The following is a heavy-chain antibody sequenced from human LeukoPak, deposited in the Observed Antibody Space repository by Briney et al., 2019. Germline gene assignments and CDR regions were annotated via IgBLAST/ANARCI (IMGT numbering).Heavy chain of an antibody. J-gene: IGHJ4*02. CDR1: GFTFSSYS. V-gene: IGHV3-21*01. Sequence: TGGSLRLSCAATGFTFSSYSMNWVRQAPGKGLEWVSSISSSSSYIYYADSVKGRFTISRDNAKNSLYLQMNSLRAEDTAVYYCARDAKTWSYRRPYYFDYWGQGTLVTVSS. D-gene: IGHD3-16*02. CDR2: ISSSSSYI. CDR3: ARDAKTWSYRRPYYFDY.